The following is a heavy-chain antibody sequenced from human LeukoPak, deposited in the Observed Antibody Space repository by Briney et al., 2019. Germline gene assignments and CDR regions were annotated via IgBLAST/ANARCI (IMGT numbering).Heavy chain of an antibody. CDR2: ITASSNYI. D-gene: IGHD6-13*01. V-gene: IGHV3-21*01. J-gene: IGHJ6*03. Sequence: PGGSLRLSCAASGFTFSSYTMNWVRQAPGKGLEWVSSITASSNYIYYADSVKGRFTISRDNAKYSLYLQMNSLRAEDTAVYYCARVEDVAEYYMDVWGKGITVTVSS. CDR1: GFTFSSYT. CDR3: ARVEDVAEYYMDV.